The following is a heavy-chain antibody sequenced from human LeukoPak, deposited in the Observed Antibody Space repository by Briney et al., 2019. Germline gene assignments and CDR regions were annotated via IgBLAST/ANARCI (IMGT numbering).Heavy chain of an antibody. Sequence: VSGPTLVNPTQTLTLTCTFSGFSLSTSGVGVGWIRQPPGKALEWLAIIYWDDDKRYRPSLKKRLTITKDTSKNQVVLTMTNMDPVDTATYYCAHRGVYCSGGSCYSHWGQGTLVTVSS. CDR2: IYWDDDK. D-gene: IGHD2-15*01. V-gene: IGHV2-5*02. J-gene: IGHJ4*02. CDR1: GFSLSTSGVG. CDR3: AHRGVYCSGGSCYSH.